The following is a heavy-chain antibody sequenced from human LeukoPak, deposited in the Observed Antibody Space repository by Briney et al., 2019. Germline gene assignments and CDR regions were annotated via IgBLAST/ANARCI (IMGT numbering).Heavy chain of an antibody. CDR2: INHSGST. CDR1: GGSFSGYY. J-gene: IGHJ3*02. CDR3: ARGRRIAARRRGAFDI. V-gene: IGHV4-34*01. Sequence: SETLSLTCAVYGGSFSGYYWSWIRQPPGKGLEWIGEINHSGSTNYNPSLKSRVTISVDTSKNQFSLKLSSVAAADTAVYYCARGRRIAARRRGAFDIWGQGTMVTVSS. D-gene: IGHD6-6*01.